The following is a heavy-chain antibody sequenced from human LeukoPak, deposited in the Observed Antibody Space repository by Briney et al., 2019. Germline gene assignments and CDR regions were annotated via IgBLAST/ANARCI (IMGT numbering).Heavy chain of an antibody. V-gene: IGHV4-31*03. CDR1: GGSISSGGYY. J-gene: IGHJ4*02. Sequence: SQTLSLTCTVSGGSISSGGYYWNWIPRHPGKGLEYIGYINHSGSTYYSPSLRSRVTISVDTSKNQFSLKLTSVTAADTAVYYCARGDPYYFDYWGQGTLVTVSS. CDR2: INHSGST. CDR3: ARGDPYYFDY.